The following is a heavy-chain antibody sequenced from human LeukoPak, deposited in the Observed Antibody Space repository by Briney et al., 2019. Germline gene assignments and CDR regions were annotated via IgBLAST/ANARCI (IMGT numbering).Heavy chain of an antibody. J-gene: IGHJ4*02. V-gene: IGHV4-39*07. CDR1: GGSISSSSYY. CDR2: IYYSGST. D-gene: IGHD7-27*01. CDR3: ARAPNWGYLDS. Sequence: PSETLSLTCTVSGGSISSSSYYWGWIRQPPGKGLEWIGSIYYSGSTYYNPSLKSRVTISVDTSKNQFSLKLSSVTAADTAVYYCARAPNWGYLDSWGQGILVSVSS.